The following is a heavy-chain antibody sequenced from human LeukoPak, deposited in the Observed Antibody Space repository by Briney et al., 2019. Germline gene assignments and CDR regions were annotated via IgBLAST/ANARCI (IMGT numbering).Heavy chain of an antibody. CDR2: IIPIFGTA. V-gene: IGHV1-69*13. Sequence: ASVKVSCKASGYTFTSYDINWVRQATGQGLEWMGGIIPIFGTANYAQKFQGRVTITADESTSTAYMELSSLRSEDTAVYYCARGGSTGTPFDYWGQGTLVTVSS. CDR3: ARGGSTGTPFDY. D-gene: IGHD1-1*01. J-gene: IGHJ4*02. CDR1: GYTFTSYD.